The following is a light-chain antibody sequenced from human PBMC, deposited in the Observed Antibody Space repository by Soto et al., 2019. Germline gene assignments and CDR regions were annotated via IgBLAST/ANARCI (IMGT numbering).Light chain of an antibody. Sequence: IQLTQSPSSLSAFVGARVTITRRASQGISSFLAWYKTKPGKAPNILIYAASTLQTGVPSRFSGGGSGTDFTLTIENLQPEECATYYCQQVDAYPSTLGGGNTGDIK. CDR3: QQVDAYPST. CDR1: QGISSF. J-gene: IGKJ4*01. CDR2: AAS. V-gene: IGKV1-9*01.